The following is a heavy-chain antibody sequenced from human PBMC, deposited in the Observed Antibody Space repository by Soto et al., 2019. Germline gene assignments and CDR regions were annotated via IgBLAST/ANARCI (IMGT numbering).Heavy chain of an antibody. CDR2: MNPKSGGA. CDR3: TRENIENSDGLYDAFDI. J-gene: IGHJ3*02. V-gene: IGHV1-2*02. D-gene: IGHD5-18*01. CDR1: GYTFTDYY. Sequence: GASVKVSCKTSGYTFTDYYTHWVRQAPGQGLEWMGWMNPKSGGAYFAQKFQARVTLTRDTSIGTAYIEVNSLTSDDTAVYFCTRENIENSDGLYDAFDIWGQGTTVTVSS.